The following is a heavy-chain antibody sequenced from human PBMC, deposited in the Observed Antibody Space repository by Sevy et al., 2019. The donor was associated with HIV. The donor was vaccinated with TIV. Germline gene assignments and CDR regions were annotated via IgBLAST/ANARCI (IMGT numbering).Heavy chain of an antibody. V-gene: IGHV3-9*01. Sequence: GGSLRLSCAASGFTFDDYAMHWVRQAPGKGLEWVSGISWNSGSIGYADSVKGRFTISRDNAKNSLYLQMNSLRAKDTALYYCAKGVGATTTRGMDVWGQGTTVTVSS. D-gene: IGHD1-26*01. CDR3: AKGVGATTTRGMDV. CDR2: ISWNSGSI. J-gene: IGHJ6*02. CDR1: GFTFDDYA.